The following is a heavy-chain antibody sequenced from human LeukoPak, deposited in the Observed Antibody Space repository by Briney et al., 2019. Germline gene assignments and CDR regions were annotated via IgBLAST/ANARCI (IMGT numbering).Heavy chain of an antibody. Sequence: ASVKVSCKASGGTFSSYAISWVRQAPGQGLEWMGRINPNSGGTNYAQKFQGRVTMTRDTSISTAYMELSRLRSDDTAVYYCARGGRTAMVSFQNYWGQGTPVTVSS. CDR3: ARGGRTAMVSFQNY. CDR2: INPNSGGT. V-gene: IGHV1-2*06. J-gene: IGHJ4*02. D-gene: IGHD5-18*01. CDR1: GGTFSSYA.